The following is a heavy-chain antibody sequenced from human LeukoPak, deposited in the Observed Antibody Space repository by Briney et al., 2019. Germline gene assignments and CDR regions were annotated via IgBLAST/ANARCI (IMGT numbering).Heavy chain of an antibody. CDR1: GFSISDYW. Sequence: GGSLRLSCAASGFSISDYWMHWVRQAPGKGLVWVSHINSDGSDTTYADSVKGRFTISRDNAKNMLDLQMSSLTADDTAVYYCARDRPFSGSYLGFDPWGQGTLVTVSS. V-gene: IGHV3-74*01. CDR3: ARDRPFSGSYLGFDP. D-gene: IGHD1-26*01. J-gene: IGHJ5*02. CDR2: INSDGSDT.